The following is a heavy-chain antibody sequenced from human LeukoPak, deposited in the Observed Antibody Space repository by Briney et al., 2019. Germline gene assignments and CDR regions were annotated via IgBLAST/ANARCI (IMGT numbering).Heavy chain of an antibody. Sequence: SETLSLTCTVSGGSISSYYWSWIRQPPGKGLEWIGETNHSGSTNYNPSLKSRVTISVDTSKNQFSLKLSSVTAVDTAVYYCATGYSYGGYWGQGTLVTVSS. CDR1: GGSISSYY. D-gene: IGHD5-18*01. V-gene: IGHV4-34*01. CDR3: ATGYSYGGY. J-gene: IGHJ4*02. CDR2: TNHSGST.